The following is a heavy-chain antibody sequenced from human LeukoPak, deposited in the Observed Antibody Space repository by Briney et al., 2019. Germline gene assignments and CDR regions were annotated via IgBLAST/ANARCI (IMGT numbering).Heavy chain of an antibody. CDR1: GFTFSDYY. CDR3: KVGSRTRAVAFDF. J-gene: IGHJ4*02. D-gene: IGHD1-26*01. Sequence: GGSLRLSCVASGFTFSDYYMSWMRQAPGKGLEWVSYISSSGSTIYYADSVKGRFTISRDNAKSSLYLQMNSLRAEDTAVYYCKVGSRTRAVAFDFWGQGTLVTVSS. V-gene: IGHV3-11*01. CDR2: ISSSGSTI.